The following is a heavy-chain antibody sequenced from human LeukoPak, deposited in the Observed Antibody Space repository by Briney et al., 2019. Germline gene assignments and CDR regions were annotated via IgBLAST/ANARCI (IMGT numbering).Heavy chain of an antibody. CDR2: IHYTGST. J-gene: IGHJ5*02. CDR3: ARGGYYGSGNDFRFDP. D-gene: IGHD3-10*01. Sequence: SETLSLTCNVSGAAIISYYWSWIRQPPGKGLECIGYIHYTGSTNYNPSLKSRVTISVETSKNQFSLKLKSVTAADTAVYYCARGGYYGSGNDFRFDPWGQGTLVTVSS. CDR1: GAAIISYY. V-gene: IGHV4-59*01.